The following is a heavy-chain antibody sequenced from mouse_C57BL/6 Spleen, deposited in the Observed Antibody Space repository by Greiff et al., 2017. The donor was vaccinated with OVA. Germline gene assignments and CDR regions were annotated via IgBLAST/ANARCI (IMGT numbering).Heavy chain of an antibody. V-gene: IGHV1-59*01. CDR1: GYTFTSYW. CDR3: AREGY. CDR2: IDPSDSYT. Sequence: VQLQQPGAELVRPGTSVKLSCKASGYTFTSYWMHWVKQRPGQGLEWIGVIDPSDSYTNYNQKFKGKATLTVDKSSSTAYMQLSSLTSEDSAVYYCAREGYWGQGTTLTVSS. J-gene: IGHJ2*01.